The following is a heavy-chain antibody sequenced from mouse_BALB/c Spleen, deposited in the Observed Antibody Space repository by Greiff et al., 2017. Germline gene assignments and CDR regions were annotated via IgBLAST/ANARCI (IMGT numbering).Heavy chain of an antibody. Sequence: VQLQQSGAELVKPGASVKLSCKASGYTFTSYWMHWVKQRPGQGLEWIGEINPSNGRTNYNEKFKSKATLTVDKSSSTAYMQLSSLTSEDSAVYYCARKEGAEGYYAMDYWGQGTSVTVSS. CDR3: ARKEGAEGYYAMDY. CDR2: INPSNGRT. CDR1: GYTFTSYW. D-gene: IGHD6-1*01. V-gene: IGHV1S81*02. J-gene: IGHJ4*01.